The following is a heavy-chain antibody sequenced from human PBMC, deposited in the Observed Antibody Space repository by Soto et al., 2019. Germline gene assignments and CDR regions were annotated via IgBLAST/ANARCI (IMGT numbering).Heavy chain of an antibody. J-gene: IGHJ6*03. CDR3: VLATSYDYYYYYMDV. Sequence: EVQQVESGGGLVQPGGSLGLSCAASGFTFSSYWMHWLRQAPGKGLVSVSRINSDGSSTSYADSVKGRFTISRDNAKNTLYLQMNSLRAEDTAVYYCVLATSYDYYYYYMDVWGKGTTVTVSS. D-gene: IGHD5-12*01. V-gene: IGHV3-74*01. CDR2: INSDGSST. CDR1: GFTFSSYW.